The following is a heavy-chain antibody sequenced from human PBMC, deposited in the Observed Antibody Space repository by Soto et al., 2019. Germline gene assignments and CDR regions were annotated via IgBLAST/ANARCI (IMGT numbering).Heavy chain of an antibody. D-gene: IGHD6-19*01. CDR3: AKAISWVAGTHYYGMDV. CDR2: ISYDGSNK. J-gene: IGHJ6*02. V-gene: IGHV3-30*18. CDR1: GFTFSSYG. Sequence: QVQLVESGGGVVQPGRSLRLSCAASGFTFSSYGMHWVRQAPGKGLEWVALISYDGSNKYYADSVKGRFTISRDNSKTTLYLQLNSLGAEDTAVYYCAKAISWVAGTHYYGMDVWGQGTTVTVSS.